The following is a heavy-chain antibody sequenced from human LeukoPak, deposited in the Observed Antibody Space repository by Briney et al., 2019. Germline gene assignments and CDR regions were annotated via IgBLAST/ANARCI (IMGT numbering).Heavy chain of an antibody. D-gene: IGHD2-2*01. CDR1: GGSISSYY. J-gene: IGHJ6*03. CDR3: ARAGRYCSSTSCYGDYYYYYYMDV. V-gene: IGHV4-59*01. CDR2: IYYSGST. Sequence: SETLSLTCTVSGGSISSYYWSWIRQPPGKGLEWIGYIYYSGSTNYNPSLKSRVTISVDTSKNQFSLKLSSVTAADTAVYYCARAGRYCSSTSCYGDYYYYYYMDVWGKGTTVTVSS.